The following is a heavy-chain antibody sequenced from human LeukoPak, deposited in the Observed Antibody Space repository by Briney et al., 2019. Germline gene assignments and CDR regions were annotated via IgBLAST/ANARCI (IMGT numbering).Heavy chain of an antibody. CDR1: GGTFSSYA. D-gene: IGHD5-24*01. J-gene: IGHJ4*02. V-gene: IGHV1-69*04. CDR3: ARGALVATTLFDY. Sequence: SVKVSCKASGGTFSSYAISWVRQAPGQGLEWMGRIIPILGIANYAQKFQGRVTITADKSTSTAYMELSSLRSEDTAVCYCARGALVATTLFDYWGREPWSPSPQ. CDR2: IIPILGIA.